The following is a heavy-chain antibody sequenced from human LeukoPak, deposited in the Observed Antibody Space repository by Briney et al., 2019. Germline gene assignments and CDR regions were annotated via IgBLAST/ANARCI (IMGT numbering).Heavy chain of an antibody. CDR3: ARGNTLNVLLWFGELES. J-gene: IGHJ5*02. D-gene: IGHD3-10*01. CDR2: INPSGGST. V-gene: IGHV1-46*01. CDR1: GYTVTSYY. Sequence: GGSVKVSCKASGYTVTSYYMHWVRQAPGQGLEWMGIINPSGGSTSYAQKFQGRVTMTRDTSTSTVYMELSSLRSEDTAVYYCARGNTLNVLLWFGELESWGQGTLLTVSS.